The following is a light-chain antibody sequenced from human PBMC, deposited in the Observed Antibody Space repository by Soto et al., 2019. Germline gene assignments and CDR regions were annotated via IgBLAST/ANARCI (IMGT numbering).Light chain of an antibody. CDR1: SSDIGSNT. CDR3: AAWDVSLNGVV. CDR2: SNN. Sequence: VLTQPPSASGTPGQRVTISCSGSSSDIGSNTVHWYQQVPGTTPKLLIYSNNQRPSGVPDRFSGSKSGTSASLAISGLQSEDEADYYCAAWDVSLNGVVFGGGTKLTVL. J-gene: IGLJ2*01. V-gene: IGLV1-44*01.